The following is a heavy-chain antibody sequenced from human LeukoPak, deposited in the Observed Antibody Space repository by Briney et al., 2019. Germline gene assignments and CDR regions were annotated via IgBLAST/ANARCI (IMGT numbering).Heavy chain of an antibody. CDR1: GGSFSGYY. CDR3: ARVGVVPAYHYYYMDV. Sequence: NASETLSHTCAVYGGSFSGYYWSWIRQPPGKGLEWIGEINHSGSTNYNPSLKSRVTISVDTSKNQFSLKLSSVTAADTAVYYCARVGVVPAYHYYYMDVWGKGTTVTVSS. D-gene: IGHD2-2*01. CDR2: INHSGST. V-gene: IGHV4-34*01. J-gene: IGHJ6*03.